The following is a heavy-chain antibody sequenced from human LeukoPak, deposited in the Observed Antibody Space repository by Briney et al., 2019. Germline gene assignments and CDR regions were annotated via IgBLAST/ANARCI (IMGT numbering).Heavy chain of an antibody. CDR2: FYHSGGT. D-gene: IGHD6-13*01. Sequence: SETLSLTCNVSGSSISSYYWSWIRQPPGEGLEWIGYFYHSGGTNYNTSLKGRATISVDTSKNEVSLKLRSVTAADTAVYYCARGASSSWYSLWKFWGQGTLVTVSS. V-gene: IGHV4-59*01. CDR3: ARGASSSWYSLWKF. J-gene: IGHJ4*02. CDR1: GSSISSYY.